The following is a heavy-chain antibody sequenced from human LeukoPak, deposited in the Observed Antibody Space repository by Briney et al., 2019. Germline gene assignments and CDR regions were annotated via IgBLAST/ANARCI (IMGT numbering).Heavy chain of an antibody. Sequence: SETLSLTCAVSGGSISSGGYSWSWIRQPPGKGLEWIGNIYYSGSTYYNPSLKSRVTISVDTSKNQFSLNLSSVTATDTAVYYCVRGFASWGQGTLVTVSS. CDR1: GGSISSGGYS. J-gene: IGHJ5*01. CDR3: VRGFAS. V-gene: IGHV4-30-4*07. CDR2: IYYSGST.